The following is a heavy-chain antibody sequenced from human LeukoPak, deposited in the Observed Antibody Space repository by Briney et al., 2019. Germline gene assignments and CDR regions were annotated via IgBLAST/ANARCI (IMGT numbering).Heavy chain of an antibody. CDR1: GYTFTSYG. Sequence: ASVKVSCKASGYTFTSYGISWVRQAPGQGLEWMGWISAYNGNTNYAQKLQGRVTMTTDTSTSTAYMELRSLRSDDTAVYYCARPSHYDFWSGYFYWGQGTLVTVSS. J-gene: IGHJ4*02. D-gene: IGHD3-3*01. CDR2: ISAYNGNT. V-gene: IGHV1-18*01. CDR3: ARPSHYDFWSGYFY.